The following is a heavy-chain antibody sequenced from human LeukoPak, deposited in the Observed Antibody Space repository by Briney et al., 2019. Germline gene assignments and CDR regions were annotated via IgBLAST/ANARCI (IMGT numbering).Heavy chain of an antibody. J-gene: IGHJ4*02. D-gene: IGHD6-6*01. CDR3: ARDVKSSSPGGVDY. Sequence: GGSLRLSCAASGFTFSSYWMSWVRQAPGKGREWVANIKQDGSEKYYVDSVKGRFTISRDNAKNSLYLQMNSLRAEDTAVYYCARDVKSSSPGGVDYWGQGTLVTVSS. V-gene: IGHV3-7*05. CDR2: IKQDGSEK. CDR1: GFTFSSYW.